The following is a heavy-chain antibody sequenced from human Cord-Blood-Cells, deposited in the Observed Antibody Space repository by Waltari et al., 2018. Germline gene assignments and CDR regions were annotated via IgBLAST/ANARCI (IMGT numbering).Heavy chain of an antibody. V-gene: IGHV1-24*01. CDR2: FDPEDGET. J-gene: IGHJ4*02. CDR3: ATGLRLGEHSFDY. CDR1: GYTLPELS. Sequence: QVQLVQSGAEVKKPGSSVKVSCKVSGYTLPELSMHRVQQAPGKGLEWMGGFDPEDGETIYAQKFQGRVTMTEDTSTDTAYMELSSLRSEDTAVYYCATGLRLGEHSFDYWGQGTLVTVSS. D-gene: IGHD3-16*01.